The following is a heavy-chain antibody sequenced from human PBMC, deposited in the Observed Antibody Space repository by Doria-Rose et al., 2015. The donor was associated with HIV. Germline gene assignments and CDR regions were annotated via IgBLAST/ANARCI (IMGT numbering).Heavy chain of an antibody. CDR2: IHSASTYI. D-gene: IGHD3-16*01. CDR3: ARGVLGGYYFDY. CDR1: GFTFSDYY. V-gene: IGHV3-11*06. Sequence: QVQLVQSGGGLVKPGGSLRLSCAASGFTFSDYYMSWIRQAPGKGLEWISYIHSASTYINYGDSVKGRFTISRDNAKNSLFLQMTSLRAEDTAVYYCARGVLGGYYFDYWGQGIVVTVSS. J-gene: IGHJ4*02.